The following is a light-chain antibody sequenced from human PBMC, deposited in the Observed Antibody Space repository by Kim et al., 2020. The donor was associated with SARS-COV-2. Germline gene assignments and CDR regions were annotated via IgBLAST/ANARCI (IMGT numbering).Light chain of an antibody. CDR1: TFNIGDNQ. Sequence: QSVLTQPPSASGTPGQRVTISCTGSTFNIGDNQLHCYQHNHATAPKLLIYNDIKQRSAVPYRFSASTSSRSLGSLAISGLRSEDEADYYCATWVDTGRNPVIGGGTQLTVL. V-gene: IGLV1-47*02. CDR3: ATWVDTGRNPV. CDR2: NDI. J-gene: IGLJ3*02.